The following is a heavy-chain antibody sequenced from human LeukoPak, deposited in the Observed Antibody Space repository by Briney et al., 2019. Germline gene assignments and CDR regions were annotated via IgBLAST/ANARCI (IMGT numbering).Heavy chain of an antibody. J-gene: IGHJ6*03. V-gene: IGHV4-59*01. CDR1: GGSISSYY. Sequence: SETLSLTCTVSGGSISSYYWSWIRQPPGKGLEWIGYIYYSGSTNYNPSLKSRVTISVDTSKNQFSLKLSSVTAADTAVYYCARAVHHGGYYYCMDVWGKGTTVTISS. D-gene: IGHD1-1*01. CDR2: IYYSGST. CDR3: ARAVHHGGYYYCMDV.